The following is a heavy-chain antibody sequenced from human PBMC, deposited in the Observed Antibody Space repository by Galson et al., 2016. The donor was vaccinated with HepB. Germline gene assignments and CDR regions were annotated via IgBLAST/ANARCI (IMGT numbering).Heavy chain of an antibody. CDR2: MSAYTGDT. V-gene: IGHV1-18*01. Sequence: QSGAEVKKPGESLKISCKASGYTFTDYSITWVRQAPGQGLEWMGWMSAYTGDTKSAQKFQGRVTMTRDTSTNTAYMELRSLRSDDTAVYFCARDRGVGPTIYWGQGTLVTVAS. CDR1: GYTFTDYS. CDR3: ARDRGVGPTIY. D-gene: IGHD1-26*01. J-gene: IGHJ4*02.